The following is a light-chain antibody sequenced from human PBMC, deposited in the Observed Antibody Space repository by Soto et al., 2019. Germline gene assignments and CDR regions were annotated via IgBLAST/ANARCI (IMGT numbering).Light chain of an antibody. CDR2: DAS. CDR1: QSVSRQ. V-gene: IGKV1-5*01. J-gene: IGKJ1*01. CDR3: QKYNAYPGT. Sequence: DIQMTQSPSTLSASVGDRVTITCRASQSVSRQLAWYQQKPGKAPKLLVYDASSLESGVPFRFSGSGSGTEFTLIISSLQPDDFATYYCQKYNAYPGTLGQCTKVDIK.